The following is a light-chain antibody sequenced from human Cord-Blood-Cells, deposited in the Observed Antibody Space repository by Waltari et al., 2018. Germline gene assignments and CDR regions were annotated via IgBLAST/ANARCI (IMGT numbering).Light chain of an antibody. CDR2: WAS. Sequence: DIVMTQSPDSLAVSLGERATINCKSSQSVLYSSNNKNYLAWYQQKPGQPPTLLIYWASTRESGVPDRFSGSGSGTDFTLTISSLQAEDEAVYYCQQYYSTPPTFGGGTKVEIK. CDR3: QQYYSTPPT. CDR1: QSVLYSSNNKNY. J-gene: IGKJ4*01. V-gene: IGKV4-1*01.